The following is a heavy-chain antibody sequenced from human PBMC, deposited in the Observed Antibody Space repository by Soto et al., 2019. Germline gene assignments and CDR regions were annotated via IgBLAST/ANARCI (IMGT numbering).Heavy chain of an antibody. D-gene: IGHD3-3*01. CDR3: AHRQLVRFFGLVTQTVVWFDS. Sequence: QITLKESGPTLVNPTQTLTLTCTFSGFSLSTSGAAVGWIRQPPGKALECLALVYWEDDKRYSPSIKNRVTINEDTSKNQVVLTLTNAEPVDTCTYYCAHRQLVRFFGLVTQTVVWFDSWGQGTLVTVPS. CDR1: GFSLSTSGAA. V-gene: IGHV2-5*02. J-gene: IGHJ5*01. CDR2: VYWEDDK.